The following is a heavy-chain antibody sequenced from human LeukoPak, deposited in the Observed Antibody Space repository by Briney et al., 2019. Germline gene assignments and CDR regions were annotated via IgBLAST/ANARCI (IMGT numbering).Heavy chain of an antibody. J-gene: IGHJ5*02. CDR1: GYTFTSYA. V-gene: IGHV7-4-1*02. CDR3: ARHDHCSGGSCDIP. D-gene: IGHD2-15*01. CDR2: INTITGNP. Sequence: GASVTVSCTGSGYTFTSYAMNWVRQAPGQGLEWMGWINTITGNPTYAQGFTGRFVFSLDTSVSTAYLQISSLKAEDTAVYYCARHDHCSGGSCDIPWGQGTLVTVSS.